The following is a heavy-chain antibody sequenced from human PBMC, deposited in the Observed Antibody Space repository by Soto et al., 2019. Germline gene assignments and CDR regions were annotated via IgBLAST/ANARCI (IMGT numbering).Heavy chain of an antibody. CDR2: ISSDGSNK. CDR1: GFTFSSYA. CDR3: ARDGPYSYGTFDY. Sequence: PAGSLRLSCAASGFTFSSYAMHWVRQAPGKGLEWVAVISSDGSNKYYADSVKGRFTISRDNSKNTLCLQMNSLRAEDTAVYYCARDGPYSYGTFDYWGQGTLVTVSS. J-gene: IGHJ4*02. V-gene: IGHV3-30-3*01. D-gene: IGHD5-18*01.